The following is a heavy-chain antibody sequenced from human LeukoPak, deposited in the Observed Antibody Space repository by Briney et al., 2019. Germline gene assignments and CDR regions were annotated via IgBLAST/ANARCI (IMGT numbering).Heavy chain of an antibody. Sequence: SGGSLRLSCAASGFTFSTFAMTWVRQAPGSGLEWVSTISADGKSTYYADSVKGRFTISRDNSKNTLYLQMNSLRAEDTAVYYCAKGRGYSGYDWGQGTLVTVSS. CDR3: AKGRGYSGYD. CDR2: ISADGKST. J-gene: IGHJ4*02. CDR1: GFTFSTFA. V-gene: IGHV3-23*01. D-gene: IGHD5-12*01.